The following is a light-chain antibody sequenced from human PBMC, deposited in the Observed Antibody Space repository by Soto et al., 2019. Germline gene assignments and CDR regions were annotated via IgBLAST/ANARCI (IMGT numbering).Light chain of an antibody. V-gene: IGKV3-20*01. CDR2: GAS. CDR1: QSVSSNY. CDR3: QQYGGSPWT. J-gene: IGKJ1*01. Sequence: EIVLTQSPGTLSLSPGERATLSCRASQSVSSNYLAWYQQKPGQAPRLLIYGASNRATGIPDRFSGSGSGTDFTLTISRLGPEDFAVYYCQQYGGSPWTFGQGTKVEIK.